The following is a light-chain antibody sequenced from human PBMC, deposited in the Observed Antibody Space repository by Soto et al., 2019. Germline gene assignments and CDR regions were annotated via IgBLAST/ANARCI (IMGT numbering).Light chain of an antibody. CDR3: QAWDSSNGVV. CDR2: QDS. CDR1: KLGDKY. Sequence: SSELTQPPSVSVSPGQTASITCSGDKLGDKYACWYQQKPGQSPVLVIYQDSKRPSGIPERFSGSNSGNTATLTISGTQAMDEADYYCQAWDSSNGVVFGGGTKLTVL. V-gene: IGLV3-1*01. J-gene: IGLJ2*01.